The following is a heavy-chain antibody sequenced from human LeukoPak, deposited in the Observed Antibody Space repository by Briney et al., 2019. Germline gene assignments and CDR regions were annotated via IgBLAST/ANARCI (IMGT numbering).Heavy chain of an antibody. V-gene: IGHV4-34*01. J-gene: IGHJ4*02. CDR1: GGSFSGYY. Sequence: PSETLSLTCAVYGGSFSGYYWSWIRQPPGKGLEWIGEINHSGSTNYNPSLKSRVTISVDTSKNQFSLKLSSVTAADTAVYYCARRWFGEFRFGGQGILVTVSS. CDR2: INHSGST. D-gene: IGHD3-10*01. CDR3: ARRWFGEFRF.